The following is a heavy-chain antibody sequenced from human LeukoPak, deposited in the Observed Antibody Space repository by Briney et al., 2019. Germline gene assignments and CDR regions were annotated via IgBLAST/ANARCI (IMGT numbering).Heavy chain of an antibody. J-gene: IGHJ4*02. D-gene: IGHD4-17*01. CDR3: GSSYGDYVAY. CDR1: GGSISSYY. V-gene: IGHV4-59*08. CDR2: ISYSGST. Sequence: SETLSLTCTVSGGSISSYYWSWIRQPPGKGLEWIGYISYSGSTNYNPSLKSRVTISVDTSKNQFSLKLSSVTAADTAMYYCGSSYGDYVAYWGQGTLVTVSS.